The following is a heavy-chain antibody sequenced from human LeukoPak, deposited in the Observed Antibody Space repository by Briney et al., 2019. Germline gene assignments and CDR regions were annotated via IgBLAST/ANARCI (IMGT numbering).Heavy chain of an antibody. CDR1: GFTFDDFA. CDR2: ISWNSDSI. Sequence: GGSLRLSCAASGFTFDDFAMHWVRQAPGKGLEWVSGISWNSDSIGYADSVKGRFTISRDNAKNSLYLQMNSLRAEDTAVYYCARGLGDYVPFDYWGQGTLVTVSS. D-gene: IGHD4-17*01. J-gene: IGHJ4*02. CDR3: ARGLGDYVPFDY. V-gene: IGHV3-9*01.